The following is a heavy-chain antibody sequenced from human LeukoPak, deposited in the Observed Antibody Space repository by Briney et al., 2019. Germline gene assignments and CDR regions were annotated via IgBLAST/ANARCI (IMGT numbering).Heavy chain of an antibody. D-gene: IGHD3-3*01. CDR2: IYYSGST. CDR3: ASNTIFGVVISNY. CDR1: GGSISSSSYY. Sequence: SSETLSLTCTVSGGSISSSSYYWGWIRQPPGKGLEWIGSIYYSGSTYYNPSLKSRATISVDTSKNQFSLKLSSVTAADTAVYYCASNTIFGVVISNYWGQGTLVTVSS. J-gene: IGHJ4*02. V-gene: IGHV4-39*01.